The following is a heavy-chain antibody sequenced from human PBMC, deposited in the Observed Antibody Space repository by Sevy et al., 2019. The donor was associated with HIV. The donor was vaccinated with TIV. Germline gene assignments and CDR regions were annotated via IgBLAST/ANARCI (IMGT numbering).Heavy chain of an antibody. CDR2: TYYRSKWYN. CDR3: ARAGATIFGIVTMSFDV. D-gene: IGHD3-3*01. J-gene: IGHJ4*02. CDR1: GDSVSTNSAV. V-gene: IGHV6-1*01. Sequence: SQTLSLTCAISGDSVSTNSAVWNWIRQSPSRGLEWLGRTYYRSKWYNDYSVSLKGRLTITPDTSKNQFSLHLKSVTADDTAVYFCARAGATIFGIVTMSFDVGGQGTLVTVSS.